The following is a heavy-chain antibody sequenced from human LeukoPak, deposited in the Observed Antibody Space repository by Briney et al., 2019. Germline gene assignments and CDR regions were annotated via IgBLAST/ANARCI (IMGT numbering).Heavy chain of an antibody. CDR2: INGSGGRI. Sequence: QTGGSLRLSCAASGFTFSSYAMSWVRQAPGKGLEWVSAINGSGGRIYYADSVKGRFTISRDNSKNTLCLQMNSLRAEDTAVYYCARDYLATLRYYDFWSGYPTLITRGGNNNYYYYMDVWGKGATVTVSS. J-gene: IGHJ6*03. V-gene: IGHV3-23*01. D-gene: IGHD3-3*01. CDR3: ARDYLATLRYYDFWSGYPTLITRGGNNNYYYYMDV. CDR1: GFTFSSYA.